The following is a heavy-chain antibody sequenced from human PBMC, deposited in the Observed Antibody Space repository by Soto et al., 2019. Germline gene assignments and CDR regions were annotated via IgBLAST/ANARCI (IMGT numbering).Heavy chain of an antibody. CDR1: GYTFTSYA. CDR2: INAGNGNT. Sequence: QVQLVQSGAEDKKPGASVKVSCKASGYTFTSYAMHWVRQAPGQRLEWMGWINAGNGNTKYSQKFQGRVTVTRDTSASTAYMELSSLISEDTAVYYCAREGNYYGSGTGAFDIWGQGTMVTVSS. D-gene: IGHD3-10*01. V-gene: IGHV1-3*05. CDR3: AREGNYYGSGTGAFDI. J-gene: IGHJ3*02.